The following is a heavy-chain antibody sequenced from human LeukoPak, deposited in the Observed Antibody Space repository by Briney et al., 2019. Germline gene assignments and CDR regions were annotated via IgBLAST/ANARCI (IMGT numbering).Heavy chain of an antibody. D-gene: IGHD5-18*01. CDR2: IYHSGTT. CDR3: ARQGTAVVIDY. V-gene: IGHV4-38-2*01. J-gene: IGHJ4*02. Sequence: PSETLSLTCAVSGYSISSYYYRGWIRQPPGKGLEWIGSIYHSGTTYYNPSLKSRVTISVDTSKNQFSLKLTSVTAADTAMYYCARQGTAVVIDYWGQGTLVTVSS. CDR1: GYSISSYYY.